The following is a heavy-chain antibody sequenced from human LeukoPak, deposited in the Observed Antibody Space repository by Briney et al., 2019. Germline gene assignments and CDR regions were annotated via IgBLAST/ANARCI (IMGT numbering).Heavy chain of an antibody. D-gene: IGHD5-18*01. J-gene: IGHJ4*02. Sequence: PGRSLRLSCAASVFTFSSHGMHWVRQAPGKGLEWVAVIWYDGSKKYHADSVKGRFTISRDNSKNTLYLQMNSLRAEDTAVYYCARDLLGYSYDAYYFDFWGQGTLVTVSS. CDR2: IWYDGSKK. CDR1: VFTFSSHG. V-gene: IGHV3-33*01. CDR3: ARDLLGYSYDAYYFDF.